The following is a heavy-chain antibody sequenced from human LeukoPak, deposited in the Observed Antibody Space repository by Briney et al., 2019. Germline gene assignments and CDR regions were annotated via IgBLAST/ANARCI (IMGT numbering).Heavy chain of an antibody. V-gene: IGHV3-9*03. CDR3: AKDYDSSGQGDALDI. J-gene: IGHJ3*02. Sequence: GGSLRLSCAASGFTFDDYAMHWVRQAPGKGLEWVSGISWDSGSIGYADSVKGRFTISRDNAKNSLYLQMNSLRAEDMALYYCAKDYDSSGQGDALDIWGQGTMVTVSS. D-gene: IGHD3-22*01. CDR1: GFTFDDYA. CDR2: ISWDSGSI.